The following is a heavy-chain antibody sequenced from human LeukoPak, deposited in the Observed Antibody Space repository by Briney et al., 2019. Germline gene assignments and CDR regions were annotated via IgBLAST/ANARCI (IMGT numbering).Heavy chain of an antibody. D-gene: IGHD3-10*01. CDR1: GFTFSSYA. J-gene: IGHJ4*02. V-gene: IGHV3-23*01. CDR3: AKDSEYYYGSGSSYY. CDR2: ISGSGGST. Sequence: GGSLRLSCAASGFTFSSYAMSWVRQAPGKGLEWVSGISGSGGSTHYADSVKGRFTVSRDNSKNTLYLQMNSLRAEDTAVYYCAKDSEYYYGSGSSYYWGQGTLVTVSS.